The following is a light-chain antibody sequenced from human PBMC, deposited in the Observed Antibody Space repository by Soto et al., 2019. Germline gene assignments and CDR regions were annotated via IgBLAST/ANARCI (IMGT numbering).Light chain of an antibody. CDR2: EVS. V-gene: IGLV2-8*01. J-gene: IGLJ3*02. Sequence: QSVLTQPPSASGTPGQSVTIPCTGTSSDVGDYNYVSWYQQHPGKAPKLIIFEVSRRPSRVSDRFSGSKSGNTASLTISGLQTEDEGDFYCCSYAGGGAWVFGGGTKLTVL. CDR3: CSYAGGGAWV. CDR1: SSDVGDYNY.